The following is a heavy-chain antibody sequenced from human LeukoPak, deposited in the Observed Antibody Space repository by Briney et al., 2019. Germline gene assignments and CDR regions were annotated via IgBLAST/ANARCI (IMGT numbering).Heavy chain of an antibody. V-gene: IGHV1-46*01. CDR3: ARGGGYSYGVFDY. CDR2: INPSGGGT. Sequence: ASVKVSCKASGGTFSSYAISWVRQAPGQGLEWMGIINPSGGGTSYAQKFQGRVTMTRDMSTSTVYMELSSLRSEDTAVYYCARGGGYSYGVFDYWGQGTLVTVSS. CDR1: GGTFSSYA. J-gene: IGHJ4*02. D-gene: IGHD5-18*01.